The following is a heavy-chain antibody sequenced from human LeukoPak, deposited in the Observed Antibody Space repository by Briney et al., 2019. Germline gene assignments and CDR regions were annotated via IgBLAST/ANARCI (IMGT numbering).Heavy chain of an antibody. CDR2: IIPILGIA. CDR1: GGTFSSYA. Sequence: SVKVSCKASGGTFSSYAISWVRQAPGQGLEWMGRIIPILGIANYAQKFQVRVTITADKSTSTAYMELISLRSEDTAVYYCAFTSGYQHNWFDPWGQGTLVTVSS. CDR3: AFTSGYQHNWFDP. J-gene: IGHJ5*02. V-gene: IGHV1-69*04. D-gene: IGHD3-3*01.